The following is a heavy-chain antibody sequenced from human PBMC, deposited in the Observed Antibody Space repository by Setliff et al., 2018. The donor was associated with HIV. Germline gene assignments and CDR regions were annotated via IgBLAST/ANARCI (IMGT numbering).Heavy chain of an antibody. CDR3: ARFGVAYGIDV. V-gene: IGHV3-21*04. D-gene: IGHD3-10*01. J-gene: IGHJ6*02. Sequence: NPGGSLRLSCTASGFNFSSHTMNWIRQAPGKGLEWVSSISSTGTYIYYADSVKGRFTISRDNAKNSLFLQMNSLRAEDTAVYYCARFGVAYGIDVWGQGTTVTVSS. CDR1: GFNFSSHT. CDR2: ISSTGTYI.